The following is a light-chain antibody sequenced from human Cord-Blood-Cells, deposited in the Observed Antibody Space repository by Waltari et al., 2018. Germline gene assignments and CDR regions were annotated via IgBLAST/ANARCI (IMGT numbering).Light chain of an antibody. Sequence: QSALTQPASVSGSPGQSITISCTGTSSDVGRYNLVSWYQQHPGKAPKLTIYEGSKPPSGVSKRFSGYKSGNTASLTISGLQAEDEADYYCCSYAGSSTVVFGGGTKLTVL. V-gene: IGLV2-23*01. CDR1: SSDVGRYNL. CDR2: EGS. J-gene: IGLJ2*01. CDR3: CSYAGSSTVV.